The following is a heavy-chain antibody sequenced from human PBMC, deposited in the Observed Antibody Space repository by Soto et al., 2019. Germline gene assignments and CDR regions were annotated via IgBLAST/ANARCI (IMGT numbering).Heavy chain of an antibody. J-gene: IGHJ4*02. CDR3: ARGGLGHQVPGSAS. V-gene: IGHV6-1*01. CDR1: GDSVSSNTVA. D-gene: IGHD3-16*01. CDR2: TYYRSKWYD. Sequence: SQTLSLTCAISGDSVSSNTVAWNWIRQSPSRGLEWLGRTYYRSKWYDDYAESVKSRITINPDTSKNQFSLHLNSVTLEDTAVFYCARGGLGHQVPGSASGGQGTRVPVSP.